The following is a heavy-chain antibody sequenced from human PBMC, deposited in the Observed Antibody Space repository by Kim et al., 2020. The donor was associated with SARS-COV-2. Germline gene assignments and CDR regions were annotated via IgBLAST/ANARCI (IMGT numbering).Heavy chain of an antibody. V-gene: IGHV3-23*01. Sequence: GGSLRLSCAASGFTFSSYAMSWVRQAPGKGLEWVSAISGSGGSTYYADSVKGRFTISRDNSKNTLYLQMNSLRAEDTAVYYCAKDHGSGSYYQLYYYYGMDVWGQGTTVTVSS. CDR3: AKDHGSGSYYQLYYYYGMDV. CDR1: GFTFSSYA. J-gene: IGHJ6*02. D-gene: IGHD3-10*01. CDR2: ISGSGGST.